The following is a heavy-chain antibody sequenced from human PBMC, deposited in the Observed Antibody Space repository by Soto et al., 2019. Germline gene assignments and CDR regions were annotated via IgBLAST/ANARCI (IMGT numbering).Heavy chain of an antibody. CDR1: GFTFSSYT. CDR3: AKERAVAV. Sequence: EVQLLESGGGLVQPGGSLRLSCAASGFTFSSYTMNWVRQAPGKGLEWVSSISGSGGSTYYADSVKGRFTISRDNSKNTLYLQMSSLRAEYTAVYYCAKERAVAVWGQGTLVTVSS. V-gene: IGHV3-23*01. CDR2: ISGSGGST. J-gene: IGHJ4*02. D-gene: IGHD6-19*01.